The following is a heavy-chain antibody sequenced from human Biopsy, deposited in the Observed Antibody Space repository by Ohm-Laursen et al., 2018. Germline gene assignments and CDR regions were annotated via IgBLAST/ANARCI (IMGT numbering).Heavy chain of an antibody. D-gene: IGHD3-22*01. CDR3: VRGVDYYDPYHFYALDV. V-gene: IGHV4-34*01. J-gene: IGHJ6*02. CDR2: INHSGRT. CDR1: GESFNGYY. Sequence: TLSLTCAVYGESFNGYYWSWIRQTPGKGLEWIGEINHSGRTNYNPSLKSRVTISVDTSKNQFSLKVRSVTAADTAVYYCVRGVDYYDPYHFYALDVWGQGTTVTVSS.